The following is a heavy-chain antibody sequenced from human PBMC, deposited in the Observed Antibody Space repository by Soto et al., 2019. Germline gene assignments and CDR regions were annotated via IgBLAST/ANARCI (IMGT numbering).Heavy chain of an antibody. J-gene: IGHJ4*02. CDR2: TSASGVST. Sequence: GGTLRRSCASSGFTFSDYAMSWVRQTPSEGLEWVSATSASGVSTYYADSVEGRFTISRDNSKNTLYLQMNSLRAEDTAVYYCANDPGWGDSYGYLFDYRGQGSLVTVSA. CDR1: GFTFSDYA. D-gene: IGHD5-18*01. CDR3: ANDPGWGDSYGYLFDY. V-gene: IGHV3-23*01.